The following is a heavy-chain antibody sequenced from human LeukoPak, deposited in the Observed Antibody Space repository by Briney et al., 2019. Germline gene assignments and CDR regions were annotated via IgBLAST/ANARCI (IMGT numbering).Heavy chain of an antibody. CDR1: CGSFSGYY. D-gene: IGHD3-16*01. Sequence: PSETLSLTCAVYCGSFSGYYWSWIRQPPGKGLDWIGEINHSGSTNYNPALKCRVTISVDRSKNQFSLKMSSVTAADTAVYYCARGLPLGRPAYGMDVWGQGTTVTVSS. CDR2: INHSGST. V-gene: IGHV4-34*01. J-gene: IGHJ6*02. CDR3: ARGLPLGRPAYGMDV.